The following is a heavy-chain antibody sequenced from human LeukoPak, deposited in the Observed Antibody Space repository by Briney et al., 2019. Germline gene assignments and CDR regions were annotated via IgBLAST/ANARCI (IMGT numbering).Heavy chain of an antibody. V-gene: IGHV3-23*01. D-gene: IGHD3-16*01. CDR3: AKDARRGYYFDY. Sequence: GGSLRLSCAASGFTFSSYAMSWVRQAPGKGLEWVSAISGNGGRTYYADSVRGRFTISRDNSKNTLYLQMNSLTAEDTAVYYCAKDARRGYYFDYWGQGTLVTVSS. J-gene: IGHJ4*02. CDR1: GFTFSSYA. CDR2: ISGNGGRT.